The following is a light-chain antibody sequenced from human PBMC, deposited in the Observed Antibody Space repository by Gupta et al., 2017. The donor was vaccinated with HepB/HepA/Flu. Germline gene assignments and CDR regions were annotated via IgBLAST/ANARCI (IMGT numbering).Light chain of an antibody. V-gene: IGLV3-21*02. CDR2: DNR. J-gene: IGLJ1*01. CDR1: YLGSKS. Sequence: SSPVTQPPSVSVAPGETVTITCGGNYLGSKSVNWYQQKPAHAPELVVLDNRDRPSGSPERVSGSNSWNTATITISMVDAGEEADYYCQVWQKESDDLYVFGTGTKVTVL. CDR3: QVWQKESDDLYV.